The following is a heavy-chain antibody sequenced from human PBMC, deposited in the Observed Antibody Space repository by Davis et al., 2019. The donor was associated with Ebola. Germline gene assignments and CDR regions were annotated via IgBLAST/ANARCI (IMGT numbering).Heavy chain of an antibody. J-gene: IGHJ6*02. CDR3: AKDMGFYSSSWRPYYYYGMDV. Sequence: GESLKISCAASGFTVSSNYMSWVRQAPGKGLEWVSVIYSGGSTYYADSVKGRFTISRDNSKNTLYLQMNSLRAEDTALYYCAKDMGFYSSSWRPYYYYGMDVWGQGTTVTVSS. CDR1: GFTVSSNY. CDR2: IYSGGST. V-gene: IGHV3-53*05. D-gene: IGHD6-13*01.